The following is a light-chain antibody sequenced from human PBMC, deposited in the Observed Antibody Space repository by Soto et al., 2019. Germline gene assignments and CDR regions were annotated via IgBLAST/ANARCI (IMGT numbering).Light chain of an antibody. Sequence: EIQMSLSPASLSASIGDRVTITCRASQGISNYLAWYQQKPGKVPKLLIYAASTLQSGVPSRFSGSGSGTEFTLTISSLQSEDFAVYYCQQCKDWPLTFGGGTKVDIK. J-gene: IGKJ4*01. CDR1: QGISNY. CDR3: QQCKDWPLT. CDR2: AAS. V-gene: IGKV1-27*01.